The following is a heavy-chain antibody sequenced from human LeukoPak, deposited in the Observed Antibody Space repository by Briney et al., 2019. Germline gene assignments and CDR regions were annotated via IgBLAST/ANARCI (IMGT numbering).Heavy chain of an antibody. D-gene: IGHD6-19*01. CDR3: AKDSRIAVAGTSNY. J-gene: IGHJ4*02. CDR1: GFTFSNYA. CDR2: ISGSGDNT. Sequence: GGSLRLSCAASGFTFSNYAMSWVRQAPGKGLERVSAISGSGDNTYHADSVKGRFTISRDNSKNTLYLQMNSLRAEDTAVYYCAKDSRIAVAGTSNYWGQGTLVTVSA. V-gene: IGHV3-23*01.